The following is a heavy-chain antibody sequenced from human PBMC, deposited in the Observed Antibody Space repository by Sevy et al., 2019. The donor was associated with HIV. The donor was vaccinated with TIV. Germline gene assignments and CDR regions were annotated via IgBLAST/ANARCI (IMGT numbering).Heavy chain of an antibody. CDR3: ARGGIAAADPTYYYYYGMDV. CDR2: ISSSGSTI. CDR1: GFTFSDYY. D-gene: IGHD6-13*01. Sequence: AGSLRLSCAASGFTFSDYYMSWIRQAPGKGLEWVSYISSSGSTIYYADSVKGRFTISRDNAKNSLYLQMNSLRAEDTAVYYCARGGIAAADPTYYYYYGMDVWGQGTTVTVSS. J-gene: IGHJ6*02. V-gene: IGHV3-11*01.